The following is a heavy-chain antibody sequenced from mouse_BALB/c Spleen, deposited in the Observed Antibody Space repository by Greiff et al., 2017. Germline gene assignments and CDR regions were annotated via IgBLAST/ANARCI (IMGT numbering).Heavy chain of an antibody. J-gene: IGHJ3*01. V-gene: IGHV1-54*01. CDR2: INPGSGGT. CDR3: ARGGRYDGTEFAY. D-gene: IGHD2-14*01. Sequence: QVQLQQSGAELVRPGTSVKVSCKASGYAFTNYLIEWVKQRPGQGLEWIGVINPGSGGTNYNEKFKGKATLTADKSSSTAYMQLSSLTSDDSAVYFCARGGRYDGTEFAYWGQGTLVTVSA. CDR1: GYAFTNYL.